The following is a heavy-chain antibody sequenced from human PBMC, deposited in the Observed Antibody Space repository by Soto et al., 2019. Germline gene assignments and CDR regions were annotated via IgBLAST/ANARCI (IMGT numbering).Heavy chain of an antibody. D-gene: IGHD3-22*01. J-gene: IGHJ4*02. CDR2: ISPYSGKT. CDR3: AREGLLLLPDY. CDR1: GYTFTNND. Sequence: QIQLVQSGTEVRKPGASAKVSCKTSGYTFTNNDVCWVRQTPGQGLEWMGWISPYSGKTNYARKVKGTVTMTTDTSTSTVYMELTSLTSDDTAVYYCAREGLLLLPDYWGQGTLVTVSS. V-gene: IGHV1-18*01.